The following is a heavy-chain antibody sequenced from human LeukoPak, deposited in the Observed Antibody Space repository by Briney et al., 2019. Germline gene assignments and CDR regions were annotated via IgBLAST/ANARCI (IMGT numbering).Heavy chain of an antibody. J-gene: IGHJ4*02. D-gene: IGHD2-2*01. CDR3: ARGLPSLGDY. CDR1: GGSFSGYY. CDR2: INHSGRT. V-gene: IGHV4-34*01. Sequence: PSETLSLTCAGYGGSFSGYYWNWIRQRPGKGLEWIGEINHSGRTNYNPSLKSRVTISVDTTKNQFSLKLSSVTAADTAVYYCARGLPSLGDYWGQGALVTVSS.